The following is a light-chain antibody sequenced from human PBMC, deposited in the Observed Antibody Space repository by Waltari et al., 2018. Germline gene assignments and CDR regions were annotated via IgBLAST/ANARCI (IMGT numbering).Light chain of an antibody. CDR2: MAS. CDR3: QHYNGYPVT. J-gene: IGKJ4*01. V-gene: IGKV1-5*03. CDR1: QSISTW. Sequence: DIQMTQSPSTLSASVGDRVTITCRASQSISTWFAWYQQKPGKAPKLLIYMASSLESGVSSRFSGSGSGTEFTLTISSLQPADSATYYCQHYNGYPVTFGGGTKVEI.